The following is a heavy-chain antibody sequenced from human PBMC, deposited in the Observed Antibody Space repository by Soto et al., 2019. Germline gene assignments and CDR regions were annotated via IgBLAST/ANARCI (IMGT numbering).Heavy chain of an antibody. CDR1: GDSISSGGYL. CDR2: IYHSGTA. CDR3: ARGRGTYTDY. V-gene: IGHV4-31*03. J-gene: IGHJ4*02. D-gene: IGHD1-1*01. Sequence: QVQLQESGPGVVKPSQTLSLTCIVSGDSISSGGYLWTWIRQYPGKGLEWMGYIYHSGTAFYNPSLKSRLTISVDTSNNQFSLRLSSVTAADTAVYYCARGRGTYTDYWGQGTLVIVSS.